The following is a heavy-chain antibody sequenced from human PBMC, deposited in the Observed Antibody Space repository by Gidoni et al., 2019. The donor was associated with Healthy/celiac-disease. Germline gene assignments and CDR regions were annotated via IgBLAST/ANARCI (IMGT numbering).Heavy chain of an antibody. D-gene: IGHD6-19*01. CDR2: ISSSGSTI. V-gene: IGHV3-48*03. CDR1: GFTFSSYE. Sequence: EVQLVESGGGLGQPGGSLRLSCAASGFTFSSYEMNWVRTAPGKGLEWVSYISSSGSTIYYADSVKGRFTISRDNAKNSLYLKMNSLGAEDTAVYYCARKTGGGWYNFDYWGQGTLVTVSS. CDR3: ARKTGGGWYNFDY. J-gene: IGHJ4*02.